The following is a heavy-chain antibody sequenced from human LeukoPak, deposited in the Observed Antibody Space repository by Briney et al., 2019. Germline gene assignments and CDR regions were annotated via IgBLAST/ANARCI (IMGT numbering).Heavy chain of an antibody. J-gene: IGHJ4*02. CDR1: GGSISRYY. CDR2: IYTSGST. CDR3: ARGTVAGLYFDY. V-gene: IGHV4-4*07. Sequence: SETLSLTCTVSGGSISRYYWSWIRQPAGKGVEWIGRIYTSGSTNYNPSLKSRVTMSVDTSKNQFSLKLSSVTAADTAVYYCARGTVAGLYFDYWGQGTLVTVSS. D-gene: IGHD6-19*01.